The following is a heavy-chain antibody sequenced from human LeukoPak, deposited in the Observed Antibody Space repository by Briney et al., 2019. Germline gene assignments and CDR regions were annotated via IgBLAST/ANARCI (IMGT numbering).Heavy chain of an antibody. CDR2: IFHRGGT. CDR3: VREILYCSGGSCYRGPFDN. J-gene: IGHJ4*02. CDR1: GGSISRDY. Sequence: PSETLSLTCTVSGGSISRDYWSWIRQPPGKGLEWIGYIFHRGGTSYNPSLKSRILFSVDTSQNQFSLKLNSVTAADTAVYYCVREILYCSGGSCYRGPFDNWGQGTLVTVSA. D-gene: IGHD2-15*01. V-gene: IGHV4-59*06.